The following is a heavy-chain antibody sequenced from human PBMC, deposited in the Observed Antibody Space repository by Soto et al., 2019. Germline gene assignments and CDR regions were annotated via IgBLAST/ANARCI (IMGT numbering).Heavy chain of an antibody. CDR3: AKGTGYCSSTTCRDYYYYYGLDV. D-gene: IGHD2-2*01. CDR2: ISYDGSNK. Sequence: SLRLSCASSEFRFRNYGMHWVRQAPGQGLARVPAISYDGSNKYYADSVKGRFTISRDNSKNTLSLQMNSLRAEDTAVYYCAKGTGYCSSTTCRDYYYYYGLDVWGQGTTVTVSS. J-gene: IGHJ6*02. CDR1: EFRFRNYG. V-gene: IGHV3-30*18.